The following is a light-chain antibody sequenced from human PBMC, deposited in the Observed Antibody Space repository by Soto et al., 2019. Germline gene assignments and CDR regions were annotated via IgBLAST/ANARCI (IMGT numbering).Light chain of an antibody. CDR3: STDTEKGHM. Sequence: QSGLTQPASVTGTPGQSITISCTTINIDVDAYKYISRYRQHPGEAPKIIIYEVSNRPSGISNRFSGSKSGNTASLTISVRQTEDDAEYFCSTDTEKGHMFGSGTKVNVL. CDR1: NIDVDAYKY. V-gene: IGLV2-14*01. CDR2: EVS. J-gene: IGLJ1*01.